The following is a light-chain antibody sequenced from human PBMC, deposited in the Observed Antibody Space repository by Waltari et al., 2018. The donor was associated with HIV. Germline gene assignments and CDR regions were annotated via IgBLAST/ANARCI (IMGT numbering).Light chain of an antibody. CDR3: LLSYAGARPVV. CDR2: DTN. J-gene: IGLJ2*01. CDR1: AGTVSSGHH. V-gene: IGLV7-46*01. Sequence: QAVVTQEPSLTVSPGGSVTPTCGSSAGTVSSGHHPYWLQQKPGQPPRTLIYDTNNKHAWTPARFSGSLLGGKAALTLSGAQPEDEAKYYCLLSYAGARPVVFGGGTQLTVL.